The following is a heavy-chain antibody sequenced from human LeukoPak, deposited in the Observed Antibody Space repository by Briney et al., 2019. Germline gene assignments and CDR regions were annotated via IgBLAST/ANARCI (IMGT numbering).Heavy chain of an antibody. CDR3: ARVSGGYYYGMDV. CDR1: GGSINSYY. D-gene: IGHD3-10*01. CDR2: IYYSGST. J-gene: IGHJ6*02. Sequence: TSETLSLTCTVSGGSINSYYWSWIRQPPGKGLEWIGYIYYSGSTNYNPSLKSRVTISVDTSKNQFSLKLSSVTAADTAVYYCARVSGGYYYGMDVWGQGTTVTVPS. V-gene: IGHV4-59*08.